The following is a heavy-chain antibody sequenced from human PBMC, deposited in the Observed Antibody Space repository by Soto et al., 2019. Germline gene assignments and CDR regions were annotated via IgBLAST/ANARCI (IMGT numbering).Heavy chain of an antibody. Sequence: GESLKISCQGSGYAFTSYWISWVRQMPGKGLEWMGRIDPSDSYTNYSPSFQGHVTISVDKSISTAYLKWSSLKASDTALYYCERNAAHIMVVGESWGQGTLVTVSS. CDR2: IDPSDSYT. J-gene: IGHJ5*02. CDR3: ERNAAHIMVVGES. CDR1: GYAFTSYW. V-gene: IGHV5-10-1*01. D-gene: IGHD2-21*01.